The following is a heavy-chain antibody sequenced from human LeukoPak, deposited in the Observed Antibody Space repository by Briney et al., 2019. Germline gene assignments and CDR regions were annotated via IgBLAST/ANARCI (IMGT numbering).Heavy chain of an antibody. CDR3: ARGAAARPPRYENAFDI. Sequence: KPSETLSLTCTVSGGSISSGDYYWSWIRQPPGKGLEWIGYIYYSGSAYYNPFLKSRVTISVDTSKNQFSLKLSSVTAADTAVYYCARGAAARPPRYENAFDIWGQGTMVTVSS. D-gene: IGHD6-6*01. J-gene: IGHJ3*02. CDR2: IYYSGSA. V-gene: IGHV4-30-4*08. CDR1: GGSISSGDYY.